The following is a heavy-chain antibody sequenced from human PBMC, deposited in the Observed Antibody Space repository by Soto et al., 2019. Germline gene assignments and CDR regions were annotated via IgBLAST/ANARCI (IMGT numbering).Heavy chain of an antibody. CDR1: GLTFSSYD. J-gene: IGHJ3*02. CDR2: IGTAGDT. CDR3: ARGPTEYCSGGSCYRDGAFDI. Sequence: GGSLRLSCAASGLTFSSYDMRWVRQATGKGLEWVSAIGTAGDTYYPGSVKGRFTISRENAKNSLYLQMNSLRAGDTAVYYCARGPTEYCSGGSCYRDGAFDIWGQGTMVTVSS. V-gene: IGHV3-13*01. D-gene: IGHD2-15*01.